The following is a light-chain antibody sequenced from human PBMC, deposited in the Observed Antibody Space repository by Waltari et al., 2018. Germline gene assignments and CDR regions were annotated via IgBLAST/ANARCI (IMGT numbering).Light chain of an antibody. J-gene: IGLJ2*01. CDR2: DVN. CDR3: ISYTSTTTYVV. CDR1: SRDAGGYYY. V-gene: IGLV2-14*03. Sequence: SALTQPPSVSASPGQSIPIPRTGTSRDAGGYYYVSRYQQHPGKAPQLLIYDVNKRPSGVSHRFSASKSGNTASLTIFGPQAEDEADYYCISYTSTTTYVVVGGGTKLTVL.